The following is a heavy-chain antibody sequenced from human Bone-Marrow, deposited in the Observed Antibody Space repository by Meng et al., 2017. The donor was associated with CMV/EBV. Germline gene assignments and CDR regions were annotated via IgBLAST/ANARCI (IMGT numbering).Heavy chain of an antibody. V-gene: IGHV4-34*01. CDR3: SRVTLDCRSTCYYQIDY. D-gene: IGHD2-2*01. CDR1: GGSFSGYY. Sequence: SETLSLTCAVYGGSFSGYYWSWIRQPPGKGVEWIGEINHSGSTNYHPSLKSRVTISVNTSKTQFSLKLSSVTAADTAVYYCSRVTLDCRSTCYYQIDYWGQGTLVTVSS. J-gene: IGHJ4*02. CDR2: INHSGST.